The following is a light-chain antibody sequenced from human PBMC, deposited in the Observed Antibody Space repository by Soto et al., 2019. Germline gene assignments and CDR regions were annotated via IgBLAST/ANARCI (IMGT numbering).Light chain of an antibody. CDR3: SSYTSSSTLGV. J-gene: IGLJ1*01. CDR2: AVS. V-gene: IGLV2-14*01. CDR1: SSDVGYYDY. Sequence: QSALTQPASVSGSPGQSITLSCTGTSSDVGYYDYVSWYQQHPGKAPKLMIYAVSSRPSGVSNRFSGSKSGNTASLTISGLQAEDEADYYCSSYTSSSTLGVFGTGTKVTVL.